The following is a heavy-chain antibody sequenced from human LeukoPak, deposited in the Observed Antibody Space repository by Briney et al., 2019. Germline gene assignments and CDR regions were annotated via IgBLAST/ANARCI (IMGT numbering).Heavy chain of an antibody. CDR3: AKTPTALVRGGYYFDN. Sequence: PETLSLTCAVYGGSFSGYYWSWIRQPPGKGLEWIGEINHSGSTDYNPSLKSRVTISVDTSKNQFSLKLSSVTAADTAVYYCAKTPTALVRGGYYFDNWGQGTLHTVSS. CDR1: GGSFSGYY. V-gene: IGHV4-34*01. D-gene: IGHD6-6*01. J-gene: IGHJ4*02. CDR2: INHSGST.